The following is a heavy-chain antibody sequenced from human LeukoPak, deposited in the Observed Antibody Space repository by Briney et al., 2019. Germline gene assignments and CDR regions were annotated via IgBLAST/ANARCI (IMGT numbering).Heavy chain of an antibody. CDR2: INPNSGGT. J-gene: IGHJ4*02. Sequence: APVKVSCKASGYTFTGYYMHWVRQAPGQGLEWMGWINPNSGGTNYAQKFQGRVTMTRDTSISTAYMELSRLRSDDTAVYYCARVAQQWLVRPFDYWGQGTLVTVSS. CDR3: ARVAQQWLVRPFDY. D-gene: IGHD6-19*01. V-gene: IGHV1-2*02. CDR1: GYTFTGYY.